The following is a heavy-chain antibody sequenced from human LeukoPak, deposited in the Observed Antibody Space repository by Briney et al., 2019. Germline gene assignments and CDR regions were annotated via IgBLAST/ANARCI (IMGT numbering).Heavy chain of an antibody. V-gene: IGHV1-2*02. CDR3: AAERTTFRTRTLGY. CDR1: GYTFTGYY. J-gene: IGHJ4*02. D-gene: IGHD1-7*01. CDR2: INPNSGGT. Sequence: ASVKVSCKASGYTFTGYYMHWVRQAPGQGLESMGWINPNSGGTKYAQKFQGRVTMTRDTSISTAYMELSRLTSDDTAVYYCAAERTTFRTRTLGYWGQGALVTVSS.